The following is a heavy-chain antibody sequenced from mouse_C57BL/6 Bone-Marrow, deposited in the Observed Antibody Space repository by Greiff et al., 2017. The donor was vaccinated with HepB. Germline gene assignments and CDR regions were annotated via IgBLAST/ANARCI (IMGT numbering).Heavy chain of an antibody. J-gene: IGHJ3*01. V-gene: IGHV15-2*01. D-gene: IGHD2-5*01. CDR3: ARYSNYPAWFAY. CDR1: DSEVFPIAY. CDR2: ILPSIGRT. Sequence: QVQLQQSGSELGSPGSSVKLSCKDFDSEVFPIAYMSWVRQKPGHGFEWIGGILPSIGRTIYGEKFEDKATLDADTLSNTAYLELNSLTSEDSAIYYCARYSNYPAWFAYWGQGTLVTVSA.